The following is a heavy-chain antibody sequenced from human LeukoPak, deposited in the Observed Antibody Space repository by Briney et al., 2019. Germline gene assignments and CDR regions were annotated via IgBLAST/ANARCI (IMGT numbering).Heavy chain of an antibody. CDR2: INSDGSIT. Sequence: GGSLRLSCAASGFTFSSYWMHWVRQTPGKGLVWVSRINSDGSITTYADSVKGRFTISRDNSKNTLYLQMNSLRAEDTAVYYCAKASGGYYDILTGYYDVWGYYFDYWGQGTLVTVSS. J-gene: IGHJ4*02. CDR1: GFTFSSYW. D-gene: IGHD3-9*01. CDR3: AKASGGYYDILTGYYDVWGYYFDY. V-gene: IGHV3-74*03.